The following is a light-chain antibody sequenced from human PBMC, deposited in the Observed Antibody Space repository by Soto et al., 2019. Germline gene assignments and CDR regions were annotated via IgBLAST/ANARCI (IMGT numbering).Light chain of an antibody. J-gene: IGLJ7*01. CDR2: DNS. V-gene: IGLV1-40*01. CDR1: SSNIGAGYD. Sequence: QSVLTQQPSVSGAPGQSVTISCTGSSSNIGAGYDVHWYQQLPGTAPKLLIYDNSNRPSGVPDRFSGSKSGTSASLAITGLQAEYEADYYCQSYDSSLSGAVFGGGTQRTVL. CDR3: QSYDSSLSGAV.